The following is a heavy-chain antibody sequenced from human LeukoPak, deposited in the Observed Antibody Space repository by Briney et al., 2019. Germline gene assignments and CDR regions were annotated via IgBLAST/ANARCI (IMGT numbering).Heavy chain of an antibody. CDR3: ARHYCSGGDCYSGHSYYNGKDI. J-gene: IGHJ6*02. Sequence: PGGSLRLSCVPSGFSLSTNYIRSVPQAPGRGVEWVSVIYSGGSIYYADCVKGRFTISRQNFKNTLYLQMNSLRAEDAAVYYCARHYCSGGDCYSGHSYYNGKDIWGLGTTVTVS. CDR2: IYSGGSI. CDR1: GFSLSTNY. V-gene: IGHV3-53*04. D-gene: IGHD2-15*01.